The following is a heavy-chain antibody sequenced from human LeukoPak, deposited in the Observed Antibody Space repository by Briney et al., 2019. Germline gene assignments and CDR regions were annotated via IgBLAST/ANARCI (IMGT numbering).Heavy chain of an antibody. CDR2: IYPGDSDT. D-gene: IGHD3-22*01. J-gene: IGHJ4*02. CDR1: GYTFTSYG. V-gene: IGHV5-51*01. CDR3: ARPDGPYYDSSGYGYFDY. Sequence: ASVKVSCKASGYTFTSYGISWVRQMPGKGLEWMGIIYPGDSDTRYSPSFQGQVTISADKSISTAYLQWSSLKASDTAMYYCARPDGPYYDSSGYGYFDYWGQGTLVTVSS.